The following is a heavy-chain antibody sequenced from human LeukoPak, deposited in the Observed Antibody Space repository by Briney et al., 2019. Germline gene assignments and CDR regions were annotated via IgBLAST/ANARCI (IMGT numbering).Heavy chain of an antibody. J-gene: IGHJ4*02. Sequence: GRSLGLSCAASGFTFDDYAMHWVRQAPGKGLEWVSGISWNSGSIGYADSVKGRFTISRDNAKNSLYLQMNSLRAEDTALYYCAKGDWYYFDYWGQGTLVTVSS. D-gene: IGHD3/OR15-3a*01. V-gene: IGHV3-9*01. CDR2: ISWNSGSI. CDR3: AKGDWYYFDY. CDR1: GFTFDDYA.